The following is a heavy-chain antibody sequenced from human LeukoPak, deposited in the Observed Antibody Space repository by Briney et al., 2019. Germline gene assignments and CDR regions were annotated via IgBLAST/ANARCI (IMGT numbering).Heavy chain of an antibody. D-gene: IGHD2-2*03. V-gene: IGHV3-23*01. J-gene: IGHJ3*02. CDR3: AKDQDSVDILAFDI. CDR2: ISGSGNST. CDR1: GFTFSNYA. Sequence: PGGSLRLSCAASGFTFSNYAMSWVRQAPGKGLEWVSAISGSGNSTYYADSVKGRFTISRDNSKNTLYLQMNSLRAEDTAVYYCAKDQDSVDILAFDIWGQGTMVTVSS.